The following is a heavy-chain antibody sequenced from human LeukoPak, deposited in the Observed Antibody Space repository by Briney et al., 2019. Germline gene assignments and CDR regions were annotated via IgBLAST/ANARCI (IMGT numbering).Heavy chain of an antibody. CDR3: ARDGYSPNWFDP. J-gene: IGHJ5*02. D-gene: IGHD5-24*01. CDR1: GYTFTSYY. Sequence: ASVKVSCKASGYTFTSYYMHWVRQAPGQGLEWMGIINPSGGSTSYAQKFQGRVTMTRDMSTSTVYMELSSLRSDDTAVYYCARDGYSPNWFDPWGQGTLVTVSS. CDR2: INPSGGST. V-gene: IGHV1-46*01.